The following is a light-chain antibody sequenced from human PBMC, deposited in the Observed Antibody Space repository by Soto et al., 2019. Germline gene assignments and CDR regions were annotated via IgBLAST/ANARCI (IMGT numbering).Light chain of an antibody. Sequence: DIQMTQSPSSLSASVGDRVTITCRASQGISNYLAWYQQKPGKVPKLLIYAASTLQSGVPSRFSGSGSGTDFSLTISSLQPEDAATYYCQSLNRFPHSFGGGTKVDIK. CDR2: AAS. J-gene: IGKJ4*01. V-gene: IGKV1-27*01. CDR3: QSLNRFPHS. CDR1: QGISNY.